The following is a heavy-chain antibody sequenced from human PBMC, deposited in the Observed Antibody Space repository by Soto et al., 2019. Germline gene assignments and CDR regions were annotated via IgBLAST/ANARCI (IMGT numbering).Heavy chain of an antibody. CDR2: INPSGGFT. D-gene: IGHD4-17*01. V-gene: IGHV1-46*03. CDR3: ARAALTVTTFNWFDP. CDR1: GYSFISYY. J-gene: IGHJ5*02. Sequence: VQLVQSGAEVKKPGASVKVSCKASGYSFISYYMHWVRQAPGQGLEWMGIINPSGGFTTYAQKFQGRVPMTRDTSTSTVYMELSSLRFEDAAVYYCARAALTVTTFNWFDPWGPGTLVTVSS.